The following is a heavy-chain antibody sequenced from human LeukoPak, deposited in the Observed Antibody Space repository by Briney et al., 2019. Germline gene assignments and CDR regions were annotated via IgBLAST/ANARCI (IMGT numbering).Heavy chain of an antibody. J-gene: IGHJ5*02. CDR1: GYSISSGYY. CDR2: IYHSGST. Sequence: SETLSLTCTVSGYSISSGYYWGWIRPPPGKGLEWIGSIYHSGSTYYNPSLKSRVTISVDTSKNQFSLKLSSVTAADTAVYYCARDLYPDPLNNWFDPWGQGTLVTVSS. CDR3: ARDLYPDPLNNWFDP. V-gene: IGHV4-38-2*02.